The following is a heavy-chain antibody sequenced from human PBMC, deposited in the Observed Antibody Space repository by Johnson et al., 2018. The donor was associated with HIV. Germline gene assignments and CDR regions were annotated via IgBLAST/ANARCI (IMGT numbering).Heavy chain of an antibody. CDR3: ARGGGAYCGGDCLRTFDI. D-gene: IGHD2-21*02. V-gene: IGHV3-66*01. Sequence: VQLVESGGGLVQPGGSLRLSCAASGLTISDNYMSWVRQAPGKGLEWVAVLYSGGDIYYADYVKGGFIIPRENSKSKLYLQLNSLRAEDTGIDYCARGGGAYCGGDCLRTFDIWGQGTMVTVSP. J-gene: IGHJ3*02. CDR1: GLTISDNY. CDR2: LYSGGDI.